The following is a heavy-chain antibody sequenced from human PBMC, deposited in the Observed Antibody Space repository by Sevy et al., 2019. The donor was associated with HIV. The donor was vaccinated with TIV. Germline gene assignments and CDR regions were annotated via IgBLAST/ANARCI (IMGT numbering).Heavy chain of an antibody. CDR1: GFTFSSYS. V-gene: IGHV3-21*01. D-gene: IGHD5-18*01. CDR3: ARGIAMVLYYYYRMDV. Sequence: GGSLRLSCAASGFTFSSYSMNWVRQAPGKGLEWVSPISSSSSYIYYADSVKGRFTISRDNAKNSLYLQMNSLRAEDTAVYYCARGIAMVLYYYYRMDVWGQGTTVTVSS. CDR2: ISSSSSYI. J-gene: IGHJ6*02.